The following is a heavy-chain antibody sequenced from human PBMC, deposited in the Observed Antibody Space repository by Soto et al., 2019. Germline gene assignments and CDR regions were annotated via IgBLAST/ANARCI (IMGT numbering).Heavy chain of an antibody. Sequence: GGSLRLSWTXSXXXXXGFXXXXVXAAAFKGLGWVGLIRNQTYLETTEYAAAVKGRFTISRDTSNGIAYLQMRSLRIEDSAVYYCTGAESPDTAYFSLYWGQGTPVTVSS. J-gene: IGHJ4*02. CDR3: TGAESPDTAYFSLY. D-gene: IGHD2-8*01. CDR2: IRNQTYLETT. V-gene: IGHV3-49*04. CDR1: XXXXXGFX.